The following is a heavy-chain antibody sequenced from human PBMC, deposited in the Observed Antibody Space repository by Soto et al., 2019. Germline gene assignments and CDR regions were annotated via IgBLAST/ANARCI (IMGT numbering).Heavy chain of an antibody. Sequence: ASVKVSCKASGYTFTSYYMHWVRQAPGQGLEWMGIINPSGGSTSYAQKFQGRVTMTRDTSTSTVYMELSSLRSEDTAVYYCARAAGSENDYGDYKRAVVYWGQGTLVTVSS. CDR3: ARAAGSENDYGDYKRAVVY. CDR1: GYTFTSYY. D-gene: IGHD4-17*01. CDR2: INPSGGST. J-gene: IGHJ4*02. V-gene: IGHV1-46*03.